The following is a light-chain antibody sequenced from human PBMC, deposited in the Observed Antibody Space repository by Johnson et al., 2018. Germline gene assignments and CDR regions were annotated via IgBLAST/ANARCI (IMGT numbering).Light chain of an antibody. CDR1: SSNIGNNY. CDR3: GTWDSRLRAGNG. CDR2: ENN. J-gene: IGLJ1*01. V-gene: IGLV1-51*02. Sequence: QSVLTQPPSVSAAPGQKVTISCSGSSSNIGNNYVSWYQQLPGTAPKLLIYENNKRPSGIPDRFSGSKSGTSATLGITGLQTGAEADDYCGTWDSRLRAGNGFGPGTKVTVL.